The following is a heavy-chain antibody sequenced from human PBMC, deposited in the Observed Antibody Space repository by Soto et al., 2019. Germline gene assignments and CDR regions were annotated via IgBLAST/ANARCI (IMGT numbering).Heavy chain of an antibody. CDR3: PGGIAARPLGY. V-gene: IGHV4-30-2*01. CDR2: IYHSGST. D-gene: IGHD6-6*01. Sequence: QLQLQESGSGLVKPSQTLSLTCAVSGGSISSGGFSWSWIRQPPGKGLESIGYIYHSGSTYYNPSLKSRVTRSVDRSKNQFSLKLSSVTAADTAVYYCPGGIAARPLGYWGQGTLVTVSS. J-gene: IGHJ4*02. CDR1: GGSISSGGFS.